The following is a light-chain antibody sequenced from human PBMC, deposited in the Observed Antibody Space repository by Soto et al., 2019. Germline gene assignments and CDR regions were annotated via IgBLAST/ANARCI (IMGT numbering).Light chain of an antibody. Sequence: EIVLTQSPGTLSLSPGERATLSCRASQSVSSSYLAWYQQKPGQAPRLLIYGASSGATGIPDRFSGSGSGTDFTLTISRLEPEDFEVYYCQQYGSSPPGVTFGPGTKVDIK. V-gene: IGKV3-20*01. CDR3: QQYGSSPPGVT. J-gene: IGKJ3*01. CDR1: QSVSSSY. CDR2: GAS.